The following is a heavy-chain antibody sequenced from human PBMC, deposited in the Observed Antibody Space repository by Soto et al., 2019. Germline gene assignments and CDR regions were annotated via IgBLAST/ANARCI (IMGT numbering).Heavy chain of an antibody. CDR2: ISYDGSNK. CDR1: GFTFSSYG. J-gene: IGHJ4*02. Sequence: GGSLRLSCAASGFTFSSYGMHWVRQAPGKGLEWVAVISYDGSNKYYADSVEGRFTISRDNSKNTLYLQMNSLRAEDTAVYYCAKGIDVDIVATIDYWGQGTLVTVSS. V-gene: IGHV3-30*18. CDR3: AKGIDVDIVATIDY. D-gene: IGHD5-12*01.